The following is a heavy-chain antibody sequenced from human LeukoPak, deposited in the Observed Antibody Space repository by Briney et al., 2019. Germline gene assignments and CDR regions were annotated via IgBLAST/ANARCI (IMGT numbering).Heavy chain of an antibody. CDR3: ASGTYYYDSSGS. J-gene: IGHJ5*02. CDR2: IHYSGST. D-gene: IGHD3-22*01. V-gene: IGHV4-38-2*02. Sequence: SETLSLTCTVSGYSISSGYYWGWIRQPPGKGLEWIGSIHYSGSTYYNPSLKSRVTISVDTSKNQFSLKLSSVTAADTAVYYCASGTYYYDSSGSWGQGTLVTVSS. CDR1: GYSISSGYY.